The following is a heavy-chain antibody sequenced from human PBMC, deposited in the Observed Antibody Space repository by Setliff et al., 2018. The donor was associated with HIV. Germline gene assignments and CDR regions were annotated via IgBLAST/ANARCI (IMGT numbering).Heavy chain of an antibody. D-gene: IGHD3-22*01. CDR2: IYTSGRT. V-gene: IGHV4-61*02. Sequence: ASETLSLTCTVSGGSISSGSHYRSWIRQPAGKGLEWIGLIYTSGRTNYNPSLKSRVTISVDRSKNQFSLNLSSVTAADTALYYCASLFHDTSAPWLYYFDYWGQGTLVTVSS. CDR1: GGSISSGSHY. J-gene: IGHJ4*02. CDR3: ASLFHDTSAPWLYYFDY.